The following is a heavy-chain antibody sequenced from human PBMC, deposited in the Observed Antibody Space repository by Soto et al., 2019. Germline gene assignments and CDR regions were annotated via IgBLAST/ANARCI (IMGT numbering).Heavy chain of an antibody. V-gene: IGHV1-18*01. CDR1: GYTFTSYG. Sequence: GASVKVSCKASGYTFTSYGISCVRQAPGQGLEWMGWISAYNGNTNYAQKLQGRVTMTTDTSTSTAYMELRSLRSDDTAVYYCAREPGYCSGGSCYGYFDLWGRGTLVTVSS. CDR2: ISAYNGNT. D-gene: IGHD2-15*01. J-gene: IGHJ2*01. CDR3: AREPGYCSGGSCYGYFDL.